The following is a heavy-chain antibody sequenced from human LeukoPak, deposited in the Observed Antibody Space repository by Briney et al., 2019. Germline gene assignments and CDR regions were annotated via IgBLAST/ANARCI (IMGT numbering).Heavy chain of an antibody. J-gene: IGHJ3*02. Sequence: SETLSLTCTVSGGSISSSSYYWGWIRQPPGKGLGWIGSIYYSGSTYYNPSLKSRVTISVDTSKNQFSLKLSSVTAADTAVYYCARTYDSSALDAFDIWGQGTMVTVSS. CDR3: ARTYDSSALDAFDI. V-gene: IGHV4-39*07. D-gene: IGHD3-22*01. CDR1: GGSISSSSYY. CDR2: IYYSGST.